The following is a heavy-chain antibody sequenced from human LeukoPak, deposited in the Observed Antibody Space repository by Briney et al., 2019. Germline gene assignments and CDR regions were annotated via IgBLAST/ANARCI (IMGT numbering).Heavy chain of an antibody. CDR2: IYYSGST. J-gene: IGHJ6*02. V-gene: IGHV4-61*08. D-gene: IGHD1-26*01. CDR1: GGSISSGGYY. CDR3: ARLRSRSGSYSAPYYYYGMDV. Sequence: SETLSLTCTVSGGSISSGGYYWSWIRQHPGKGLEWIGYIYYSGSTNYNPSLKSRVTISVDTSKNQFSLKLSSVTAADTAVYYCARLRSRSGSYSAPYYYYGMDVWGQGTTVTVSS.